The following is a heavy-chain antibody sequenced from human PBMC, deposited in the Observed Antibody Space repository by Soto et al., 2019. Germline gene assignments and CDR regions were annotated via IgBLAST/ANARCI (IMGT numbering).Heavy chain of an antibody. CDR3: ARRGVDMVRGVSLGCDY. Sequence: GESLKISCKGSGYSFTSYWIGWVRQMPGKGLEWMGIIYPGDSDTRYSPSFQGQVTISADKSISTAYLQWSSLKASDTAMYYCARRGVDMVRGVSLGCDYWGQGTLVTVSS. CDR2: IYPGDSDT. CDR1: GYSFTSYW. J-gene: IGHJ4*02. D-gene: IGHD3-10*01. V-gene: IGHV5-51*01.